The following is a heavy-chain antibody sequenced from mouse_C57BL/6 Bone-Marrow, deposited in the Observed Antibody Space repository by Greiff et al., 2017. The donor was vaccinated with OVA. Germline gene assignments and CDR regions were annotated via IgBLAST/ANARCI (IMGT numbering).Heavy chain of an antibody. D-gene: IGHD2-4*01. CDR3: ARDYYDCDYYAMDY. V-gene: IGHV1-39*01. CDR1: GYSFTDYN. J-gene: IGHJ4*01. Sequence: LVESGPELVKPGASVKISCKASGYSFTDYNMNWVKQSNGKSLEWIGVINPNYGTTSYNQKFKGKATLTVDQSSSTAYMQLNSLTSEDSAVYYCARDYYDCDYYAMDYWGQGTSVTVSS. CDR2: INPNYGTT.